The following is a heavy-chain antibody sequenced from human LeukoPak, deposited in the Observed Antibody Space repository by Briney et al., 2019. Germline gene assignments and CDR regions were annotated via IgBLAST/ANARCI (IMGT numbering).Heavy chain of an antibody. D-gene: IGHD5-24*01. Sequence: PSETLSLTCAVYGGSFSGYYWSWIRQPPGKGLEWIGEINHSGSTNYNPSLKSRVTISVDTSKNQFSLKLSSVTAADTAVYYCARGSKMATISDYWGQGTLVTVSS. CDR1: GGSFSGYY. J-gene: IGHJ4*02. V-gene: IGHV4-34*01. CDR3: ARGSKMATISDY. CDR2: INHSGST.